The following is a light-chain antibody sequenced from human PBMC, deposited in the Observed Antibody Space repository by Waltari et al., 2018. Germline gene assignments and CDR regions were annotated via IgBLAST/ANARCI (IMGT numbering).Light chain of an antibody. V-gene: IGKV3-20*01. Sequence: ARRRLCKNVAWYQVRPGQAPRLLIYVAYFSAAGMPDRFSASVSGTDFSLTISRLWPNDFAMYGCQNYVTSPVTSGDGTTVEI. CDR1: RRLCKN. J-gene: IGKJ1*01. CDR3: QNYVTSPVT. CDR2: VAY.